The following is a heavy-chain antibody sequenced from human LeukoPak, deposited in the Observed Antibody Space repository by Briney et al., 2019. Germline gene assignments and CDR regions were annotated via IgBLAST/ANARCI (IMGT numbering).Heavy chain of an antibody. V-gene: IGHV3-48*01. Sequence: GGSLRLSCVASGPSFSSYNMYWVLQAPGKGPEWVAYITASDTTKYYADSVKGRFAISRDNVKKSLFLKMNSLRAEDTAVYYCVAASAFSSSWRSWGQGTMVTVSS. CDR1: GPSFSSYN. J-gene: IGHJ5*02. D-gene: IGHD6-13*01. CDR3: VAASAFSSSWRS. CDR2: ITASDTTK.